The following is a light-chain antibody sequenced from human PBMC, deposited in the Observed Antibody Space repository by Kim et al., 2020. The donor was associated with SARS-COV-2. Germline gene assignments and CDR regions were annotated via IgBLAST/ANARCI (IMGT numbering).Light chain of an antibody. J-gene: IGKJ1*01. V-gene: IGKV3-20*01. CDR2: GAS. CDR3: QQYGSSPLGT. Sequence: PGEGATLSCRGSQSVSSSYLAWYQQKPGQAPRILIYGASSRATGIPDRFSGSGSGTDFTLTISRLEPEDFAVYYCQQYGSSPLGTFGQGTKVEIK. CDR1: QSVSSSY.